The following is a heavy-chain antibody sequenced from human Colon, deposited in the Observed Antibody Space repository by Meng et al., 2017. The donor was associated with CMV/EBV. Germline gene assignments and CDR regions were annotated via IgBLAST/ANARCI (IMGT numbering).Heavy chain of an antibody. J-gene: IGHJ4*02. CDR2: ISGSTGYT. D-gene: IGHD1-1*01. V-gene: IGHV1-18*01. CDR3: ARGRPNWSGVLDY. CDR1: GYTFTSYG. Sequence: VQLVQLGAGVKEPGASGLVACRSSGYTFTSYGINWVRQAPGQGLEWMGWISGSTGYTNRAQKFQDRVTMTTDTSTSTAYLALTSLTSNDTAVYYCARGRPNWSGVLDYWGQGTLVTVSS.